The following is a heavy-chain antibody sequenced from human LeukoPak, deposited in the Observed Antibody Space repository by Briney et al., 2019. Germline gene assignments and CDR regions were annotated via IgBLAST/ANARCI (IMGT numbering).Heavy chain of an antibody. CDR1: GFTFRIYS. J-gene: IGHJ3*02. V-gene: IGHV3-48*01. CDR3: ARVVVTYDAFDI. Sequence: PGGSLRLSCAASGFTFRIYSMNWVRQAPGKGLEGVSYISSSSSTIYYADSVKGRFTISRDNAKNSLSLQMNSLRVEDTAVYYCARVVVTYDAFDIWGQGTMVTVSS. CDR2: ISSSSSTI. D-gene: IGHD3-22*01.